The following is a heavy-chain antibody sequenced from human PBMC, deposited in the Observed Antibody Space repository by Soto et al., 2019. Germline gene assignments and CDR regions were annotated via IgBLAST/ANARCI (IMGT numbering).Heavy chain of an antibody. V-gene: IGHV1-46*03. D-gene: IGHD3-9*01. J-gene: IGHJ4*02. CDR3: ATDILTGYLID. Sequence: ASVKVSSKASRYTFTSYYMHWVRQAPGQGLEWMGIINPSGGSTSYAQKFQGRVTMTRDTSTSTVYMELSSLRSEDTAVYYCATDILTGYLIDWGQGTLVTVSS. CDR1: RYTFTSYY. CDR2: INPSGGST.